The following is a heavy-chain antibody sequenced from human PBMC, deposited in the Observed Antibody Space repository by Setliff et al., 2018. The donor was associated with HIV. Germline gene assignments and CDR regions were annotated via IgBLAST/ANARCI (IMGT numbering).Heavy chain of an antibody. CDR3: ARLRINDY. V-gene: IGHV3-48*03. J-gene: IGHJ4*02. CDR2: IGGHGSII. Sequence: PGGSLRLSCAASGLIFSSYEMNWVRQAPGKGLEWISFIGGHGSIIHYADSVKGRFTISRDNSNNSVFLQMNGLRVDDTAVYYCARLRINDYWGQGTPVTVSS. CDR1: GLIFSSYE.